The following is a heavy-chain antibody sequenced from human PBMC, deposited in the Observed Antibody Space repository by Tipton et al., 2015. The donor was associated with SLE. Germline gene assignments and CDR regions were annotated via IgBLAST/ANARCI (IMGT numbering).Heavy chain of an antibody. V-gene: IGHV4-59*04. J-gene: IGHJ3*02. CDR3: ARWNFVTMTGGFDI. CDR1: GFTVSRKY. Sequence: QLVQSGGGLVQPGGSLRLSCAASGFTVSRKYMTWVRQAPGKGLECIGNINYSGTTSYNPSLKSRVTMSVDTSQSQFSLTLSSVTAADAAIYYCARWNFVTMTGGFDIWGQGTTFTVSS. CDR2: INYSGTT. D-gene: IGHD1-7*01.